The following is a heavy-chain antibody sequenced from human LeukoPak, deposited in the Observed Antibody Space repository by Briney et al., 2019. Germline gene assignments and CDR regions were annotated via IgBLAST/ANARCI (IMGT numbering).Heavy chain of an antibody. CDR2: IYHSGST. D-gene: IGHD3-10*01. CDR1: GYSISSGYY. Sequence: PSETLSLTCTVSGYSISSGYYWGWIRQPPGKGLEWIGSIYHSGSTYYNPSLKSRVTISVDTSKNQFSLKLSSVTAADTAVYYCARDNYYGSGSYYKEDAFDIWGQGTMVTVSS. CDR3: ARDNYYGSGSYYKEDAFDI. V-gene: IGHV4-38-2*02. J-gene: IGHJ3*02.